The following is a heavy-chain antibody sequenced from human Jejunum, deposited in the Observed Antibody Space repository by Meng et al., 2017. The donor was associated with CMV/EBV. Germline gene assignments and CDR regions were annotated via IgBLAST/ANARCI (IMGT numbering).Heavy chain of an antibody. D-gene: IGHD2-2*02. V-gene: IGHV3-21*01. CDR1: TYS. J-gene: IGHJ5*02. CDR2: ISGSGDNI. Sequence: TYSMNWVRQAPGKGLEWVSSISGSGDNIYYADAVKGRFTISRDKAKNSRFQQMNSLRAEDTAVYYCARGLMGCTSTSCYSGWFDPWGQGTLVTVSS. CDR3: ARGLMGCTSTSCYSGWFDP.